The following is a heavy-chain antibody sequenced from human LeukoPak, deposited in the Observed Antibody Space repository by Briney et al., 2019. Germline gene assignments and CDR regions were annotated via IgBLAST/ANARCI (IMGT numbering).Heavy chain of an antibody. V-gene: IGHV3-21*01. D-gene: IGHD6-19*01. J-gene: IGHJ4*02. CDR2: ISSSSSYI. CDR3: ARDVSLSGWSDY. CDR1: GFTFSSYS. Sequence: PGGSLRLSCAASGFTFSSYSMNWVRQAPGKGLEWVSSISSSSSYIYYADSVKGRFTISRDNAKNSLYLQMNNLRAEDTAVYYCARDVSLSGWSDYWGQGTLVTVSS.